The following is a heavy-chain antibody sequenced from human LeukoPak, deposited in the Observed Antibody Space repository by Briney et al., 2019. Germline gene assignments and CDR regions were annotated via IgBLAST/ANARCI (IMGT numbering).Heavy chain of an antibody. Sequence: ASVKVSCKASGYTFTDYYMHWVRQAPGQGLEWMGWINPNSGGTNYAQKFQGRVTMTRDTSISTAYMELSRLRSDDTAVYYCAMHTTRGRYQLLSTYYFDYWGQGTLVTVSS. CDR2: INPNSGGT. J-gene: IGHJ4*02. CDR1: GYTFTDYY. CDR3: AMHTTRGRYQLLSTYYFDY. D-gene: IGHD2-2*01. V-gene: IGHV1-2*02.